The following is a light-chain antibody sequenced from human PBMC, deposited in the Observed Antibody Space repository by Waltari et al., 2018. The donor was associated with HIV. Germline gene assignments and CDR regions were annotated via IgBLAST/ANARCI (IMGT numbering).Light chain of an antibody. CDR2: GVS. V-gene: IGKV3D-15*01. Sequence: EIVMTQSPATLSVSPGERATLSCRASQSFSSDLAWYQHKPGQAPRLLIYGVSTRATGIPARFSGSGFETDFVLTISSLQPEDFAVYYCQQRMNWLTFGGGTRVEAK. CDR3: QQRMNWLT. J-gene: IGKJ4*01. CDR1: QSFSSD.